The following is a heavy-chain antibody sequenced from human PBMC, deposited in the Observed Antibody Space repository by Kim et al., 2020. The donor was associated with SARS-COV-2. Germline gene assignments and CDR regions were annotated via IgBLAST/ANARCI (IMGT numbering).Heavy chain of an antibody. CDR1: GYTFSDYA. CDR3: VREAGLIDLKEIDY. Sequence: ASVKVSCKASGYTFSDYAINWVRQAPGQGLEWMGWIDTNTGTPTYAQGFIGRFVFSLDTSVSTAYLHISGLKADDTAVYFCVREAGLIDLKEIDYWGQGTLITVSS. D-gene: IGHD3-16*02. J-gene: IGHJ4*02. CDR2: IDTNTGTP. V-gene: IGHV7-4-1*02.